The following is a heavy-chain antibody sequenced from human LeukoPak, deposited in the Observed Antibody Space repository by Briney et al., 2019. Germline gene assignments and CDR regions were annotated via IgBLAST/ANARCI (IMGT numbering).Heavy chain of an antibody. CDR3: AKGRLGDYGDY. J-gene: IGHJ4*02. Sequence: GGSLRLSCAASGFTFSSYGMHWVRQAPGKGLEWVSAISTSGGSTYYADSVKGRFTISRDNSKNTLYLQMNSLRAEDTALYYCAKGRLGDYGDYWGQGTLVTVSS. V-gene: IGHV3-23*01. CDR2: ISTSGGST. D-gene: IGHD7-27*01. CDR1: GFTFSSYG.